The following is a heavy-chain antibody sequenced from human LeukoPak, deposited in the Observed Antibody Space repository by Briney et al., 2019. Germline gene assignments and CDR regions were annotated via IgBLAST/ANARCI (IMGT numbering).Heavy chain of an antibody. J-gene: IGHJ6*03. Sequence: SETLSLTYTGSGDSISSGDYYWSWIRQPAGKGLERIGRIPSSGSTNYNPSLKSRVTISVDTSKNQFSLKLSSVTAADTAVYYCARGGRISHYYYYMDVWGKGTTVTISS. V-gene: IGHV4-61*02. CDR2: IPSSGST. CDR1: GDSISSGDYY. CDR3: ARGGRISHYYYYMDV.